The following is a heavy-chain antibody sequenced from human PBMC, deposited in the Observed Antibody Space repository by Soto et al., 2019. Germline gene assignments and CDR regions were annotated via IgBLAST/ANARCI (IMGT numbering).Heavy chain of an antibody. CDR1: GYTFTSYG. CDR2: ISAYNGNT. CDR3: ARDDGRSGRDTNRYYYYYMDV. Sequence: QVQLVQSGAEVKKPGASVKVSCKASGYTFTSYGISWVRQAPGQGLEWMGWISAYNGNTNYAQKLQGRVTMTTDTSTSTAYMELRSLRSDDTAVYYCARDDGRSGRDTNRYYYYYMDVWGKGTTVTVSS. D-gene: IGHD6-19*01. J-gene: IGHJ6*03. V-gene: IGHV1-18*01.